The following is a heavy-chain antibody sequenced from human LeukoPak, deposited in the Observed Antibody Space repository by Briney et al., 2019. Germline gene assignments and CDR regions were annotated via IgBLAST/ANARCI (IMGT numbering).Heavy chain of an antibody. CDR1: GFTFSAFD. CDR3: ARDRRGGSFDY. V-gene: IGHV3-13*01. Sequence: PGGSLRLSCAASGFTFSAFDMHWVRQATGKRLEWVSGIDTAGATYYPGSVKGRFTISRENAKNSLYLHMNGLRAGDTAVYFCARDRRGGSFDYWGQGTLVTVSS. D-gene: IGHD3-16*01. CDR2: IDTAGAT. J-gene: IGHJ4*02.